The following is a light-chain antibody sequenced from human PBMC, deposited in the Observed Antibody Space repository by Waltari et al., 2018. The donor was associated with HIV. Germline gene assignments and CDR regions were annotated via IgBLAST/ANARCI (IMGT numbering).Light chain of an antibody. CDR1: QSISSN. CDR2: GAS. Sequence: EIMMTPSPVTLSVSPGERATLSCAANQSISSNLAWYQQKPAQAPTLLIYGASTRATGIPARFIGSGSGTAFTLTITSLQSEDFAVYFCQQYHDWPPLTFGGGTKVEI. V-gene: IGKV3-15*01. J-gene: IGKJ4*01. CDR3: QQYHDWPPLT.